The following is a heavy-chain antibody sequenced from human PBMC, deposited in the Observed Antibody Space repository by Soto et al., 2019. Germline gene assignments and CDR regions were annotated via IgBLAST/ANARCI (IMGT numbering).Heavy chain of an antibody. CDR3: ARAYYDVLTGYYVRYFDY. V-gene: IGHV4-30-4*01. CDR1: GGSISSGDYY. D-gene: IGHD3-9*01. CDR2: ILHSGTT. J-gene: IGHJ4*02. Sequence: SETLSLTCSVSGGSISSGDYYWSWIRQPPGKGLEWIGYILHSGTTYYNPSLKSRVAISIDTSKKQFSLKLRSVTAADTAVYYCARAYYDVLTGYYVRYFDYWGQGNPVTVSS.